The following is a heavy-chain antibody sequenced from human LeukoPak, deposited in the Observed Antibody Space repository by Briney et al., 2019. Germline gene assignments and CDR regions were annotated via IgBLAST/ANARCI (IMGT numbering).Heavy chain of an antibody. V-gene: IGHV3-23*01. CDR2: ISGSGGST. CDR3: APNLPMVRGVEEGY. CDR1: GFTFSSYA. J-gene: IGHJ4*02. Sequence: PGGSLRLSCAASGFTFSSYAMSWVRQAPGKGLEWVSAISGSGGSTYYADSVKGRFTISRDNSKSTLYLQMNSLRAEDTAVYYCAPNLPMVRGVEEGYWGQGTLVTVSS. D-gene: IGHD3-10*01.